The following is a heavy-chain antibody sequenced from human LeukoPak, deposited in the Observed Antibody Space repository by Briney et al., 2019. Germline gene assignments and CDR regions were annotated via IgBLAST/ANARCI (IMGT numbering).Heavy chain of an antibody. CDR1: RFAFEDYT. CDR3: VRDFRAGIFMDV. J-gene: IGHJ6*03. V-gene: IGHV3-43*01. CDR2: INWDGDVT. D-gene: IGHD6-19*01. Sequence: GGSLRLSCAASRFAFEDYTMNWVRQSPGKGPEWVSLINWDGDVTFYGDSVRGRFTISRDNSKNSLYLQMNSLRTEDTALYYCVRDFRAGIFMDVWGKGTMVIVSS.